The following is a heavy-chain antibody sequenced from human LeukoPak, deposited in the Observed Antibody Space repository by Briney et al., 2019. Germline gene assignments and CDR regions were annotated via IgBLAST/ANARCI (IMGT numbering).Heavy chain of an antibody. V-gene: IGHV3-9*01. CDR1: GFTFDDYA. Sequence: GGSLRLSCAASGFTFDDYAMHWVRQAPGKGLEWVSGISWNSGSIGYADSVKGRFTISRDNAKNSLYLQMNSLRAEDTAVYYCARDKINFDWLLYSWGQGTLVTVSS. J-gene: IGHJ4*02. CDR3: ARDKINFDWLLYS. CDR2: ISWNSGSI. D-gene: IGHD3-9*01.